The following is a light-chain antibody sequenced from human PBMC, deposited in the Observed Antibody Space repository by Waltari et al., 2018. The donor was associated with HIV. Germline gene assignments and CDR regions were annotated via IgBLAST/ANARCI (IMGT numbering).Light chain of an antibody. Sequence: SSDLTQPPSVSVSPGQTASITCSGPTLGDKSASWYQQRTGQSPVLVIYQNGKRPSGIPERFSGSNSGNTATLTISGTQAMDEADYYCQAWDSSTVIFGGGTKLTVL. CDR3: QAWDSSTVI. CDR2: QNG. CDR1: TLGDKS. J-gene: IGLJ2*01. V-gene: IGLV3-1*01.